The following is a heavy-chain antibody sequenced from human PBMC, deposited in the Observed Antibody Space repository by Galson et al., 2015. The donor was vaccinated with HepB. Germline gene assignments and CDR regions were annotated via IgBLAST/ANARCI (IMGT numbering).Heavy chain of an antibody. V-gene: IGHV3-30-3*01. CDR3: ARDTTTGWSGYFSY. D-gene: IGHD3-3*01. Sequence: SLRLSCAASGFTFSSYAMHWVRQAPGKGLEWVAVISYDGSNKYYADSVKGRFTISRDNSKNTLYLQMNSLRAEDTAVYYCARDTTTGWSGYFSYWGQGTLVTVSS. CDR1: GFTFSSYA. CDR2: ISYDGSNK. J-gene: IGHJ4*02.